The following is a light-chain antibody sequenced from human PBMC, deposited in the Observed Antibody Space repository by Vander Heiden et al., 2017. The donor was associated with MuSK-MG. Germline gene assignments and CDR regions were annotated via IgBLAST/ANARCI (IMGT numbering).Light chain of an antibody. J-gene: IGKJ3*01. CDR3: QQSYSTFT. CDR2: AAS. V-gene: IGKV1-39*01. CDR1: QSISSY. Sequence: DIQMTQSPSSLSASVGDRVTITCRASQSISSYLNWYQQKPGKAPKLLIYAASSWKSGVPSRFSGSGSGTDFTLTIIRLQPEDFATYSWQQSYSTFTFGHGTKVDIK.